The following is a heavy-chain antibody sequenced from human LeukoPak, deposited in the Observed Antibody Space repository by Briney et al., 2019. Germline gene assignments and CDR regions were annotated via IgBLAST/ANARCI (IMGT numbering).Heavy chain of an antibody. CDR1: GGTFSSYA. V-gene: IGHV1-69*13. CDR3: ARARWVYGSGSYAFDY. D-gene: IGHD3-10*01. Sequence: GASVKVSCKASGGTFSSYAISWVRQAPGQGLEWMGGIIPIFGTANYAQKFQGRVTITADESTSTAYMELSSVTAADTAVYYCARARWVYGSGSYAFDYWGQGTLVTVSS. CDR2: IIPIFGTA. J-gene: IGHJ4*02.